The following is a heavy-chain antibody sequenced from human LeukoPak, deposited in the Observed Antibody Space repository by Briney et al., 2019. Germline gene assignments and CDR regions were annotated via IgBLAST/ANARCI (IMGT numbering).Heavy chain of an antibody. J-gene: IGHJ4*02. CDR1: GCTFTGHF. Sequence: GASVKVSCKASGCTFTGHFVHWVRQAPGQGLEWMGWINPNSGGALHAQNFQGRVTMTRDTSISTAYMELSRLRSDDTAVYYCARALRTDILTTDYWGQGTLVTVSS. CDR3: ARALRTDILTTDY. V-gene: IGHV1-2*02. CDR2: INPNSGGA. D-gene: IGHD3-9*01.